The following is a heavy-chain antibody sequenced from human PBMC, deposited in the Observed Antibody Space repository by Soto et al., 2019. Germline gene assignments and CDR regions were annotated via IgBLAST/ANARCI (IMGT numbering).Heavy chain of an antibody. CDR1: GFTFSSFA. CDR2: ISASGDDT. Sequence: EVQLLESGGGLVQPGGSLRLSCAASGFTFSSFAMSWVRQAPGKGLEWVSAISASGDDTHYADSVKGRFTISRDNSKNTLYLQMKSLRAEDTAVYYCAKVDGGYSYGTVDYWGQGTLVTVSS. V-gene: IGHV3-23*01. CDR3: AKVDGGYSYGTVDY. J-gene: IGHJ4*02. D-gene: IGHD5-18*01.